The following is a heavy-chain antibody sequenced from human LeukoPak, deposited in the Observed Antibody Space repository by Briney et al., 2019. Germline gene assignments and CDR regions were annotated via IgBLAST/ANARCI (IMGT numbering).Heavy chain of an antibody. D-gene: IGHD3-10*01. CDR3: ARLPSAGSYTNWYGMDV. V-gene: IGHV5-51*01. CDR2: IYPGDSDT. J-gene: IGHJ6*02. Sequence: GESLKISCKGSGYSFTSYWIGWVRQMPRKGLEWMGIIYPGDSDTRYSPSFQGQVTISADKSISTAYLQWSSLKASDTAMYYCARLPSAGSYTNWYGMDVWGQGTTVTVSS. CDR1: GYSFTSYW.